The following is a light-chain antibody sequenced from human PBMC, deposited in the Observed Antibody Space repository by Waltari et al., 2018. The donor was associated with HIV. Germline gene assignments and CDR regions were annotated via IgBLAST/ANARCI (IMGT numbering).Light chain of an antibody. CDR2: YYPDSDK. J-gene: IGLJ3*02. Sequence: QPVLTQPPSSSASPGESARLTCSLPSDINVGSYNIYWYQQHPVSPPSYHLYYYPDSDKGQGSGVPSRFSGSKDASANTGILLISGLQSEDEADYYCMIWPTNAWVFGGGTKLTVL. CDR1: SDINVGSYN. V-gene: IGLV5-37*01. CDR3: MIWPTNAWV.